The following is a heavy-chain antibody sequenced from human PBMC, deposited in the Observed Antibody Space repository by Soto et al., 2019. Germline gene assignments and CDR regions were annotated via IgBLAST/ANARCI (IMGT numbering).Heavy chain of an antibody. CDR1: GFTFSSYA. D-gene: IGHD2-2*01. V-gene: IGHV3-23*01. CDR3: AKDSGDVNIVVVPAAPGWTASPGGEAFDI. Sequence: GGSLRLSCAASGFTFSSYAMSWVRQAPGKGLEWVSAISGSGGSTYYADSVKGRFTISRDNSKNTLDLQMKSLRAEDTAVYYCAKDSGDVNIVVVPAAPGWTASPGGEAFDIWGQGTMVTVSS. J-gene: IGHJ3*02. CDR2: ISGSGGST.